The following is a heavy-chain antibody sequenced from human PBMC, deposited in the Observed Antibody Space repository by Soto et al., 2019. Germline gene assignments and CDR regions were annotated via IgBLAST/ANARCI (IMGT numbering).Heavy chain of an antibody. D-gene: IGHD3-10*01. CDR1: GFTFSSYA. Sequence: SLRLSCAASGFTFSSYAMHWVRQAPGKGLEWVAVISYDGSNKHYADSVKGRVTISRDNSKNTLYLEMSSLRGEDTAVFYCASLYGGGYNYYGMDVWGQGTTVTVSS. J-gene: IGHJ6*02. CDR3: ASLYGGGYNYYGMDV. CDR2: ISYDGSNK. V-gene: IGHV3-30-3*01.